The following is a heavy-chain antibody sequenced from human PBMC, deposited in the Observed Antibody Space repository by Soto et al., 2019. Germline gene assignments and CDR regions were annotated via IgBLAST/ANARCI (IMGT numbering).Heavy chain of an antibody. CDR2: INGYTGNT. V-gene: IGHV1-18*01. J-gene: IGHJ6*02. D-gene: IGHD3-16*01. Sequence: QVQLVQSGAEVKKPGASVKVSCKTSGYTFTSYGLSWVRQAPGQGLEWMGWINGYTGNTNYAQKFQGRVTMTTDTSTTTAYLDLWTLISDDTAVYYCARSWVTGKGGMDVWGQGTTVTVSS. CDR3: ARSWVTGKGGMDV. CDR1: GYTFTSYG.